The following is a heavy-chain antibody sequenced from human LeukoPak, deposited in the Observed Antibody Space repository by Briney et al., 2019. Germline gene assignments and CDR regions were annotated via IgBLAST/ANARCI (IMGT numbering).Heavy chain of an antibody. V-gene: IGHV4-59*11. D-gene: IGHD6-19*01. CDR2: IYYSGST. J-gene: IGHJ4*02. CDR3: ARSSSSAWVGDFDY. Sequence: SETLSLTCTVSGGSISIHYWSWIRQPPGKGLEWIGYIYYSGSTNYNLSLKSRVTIYVDTSKNQFSLKLSSVTAADTAVYYCARSSSSAWVGDFDYWGQGTLVTVSS. CDR1: GGSISIHY.